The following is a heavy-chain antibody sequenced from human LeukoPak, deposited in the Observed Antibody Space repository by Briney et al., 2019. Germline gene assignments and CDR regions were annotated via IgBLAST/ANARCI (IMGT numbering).Heavy chain of an antibody. V-gene: IGHV4-39*07. D-gene: IGHD3-22*01. CDR2: IYYSGST. J-gene: IGHJ4*02. CDR1: GGSISSSSYY. Sequence: SETLSLTCTVSGGSISSSSYYWGWIRQPPGKGLEWIGSIYYSGSTYYNPSLKSRVTISVDTSKNQFSLKLSSVTAADTAVYYCARQLGDSSGYPNFDYWGQGTLVTVSS. CDR3: ARQLGDSSGYPNFDY.